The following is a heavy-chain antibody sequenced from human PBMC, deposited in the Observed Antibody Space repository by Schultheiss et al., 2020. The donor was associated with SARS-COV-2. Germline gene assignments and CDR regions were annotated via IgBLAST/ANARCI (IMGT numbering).Heavy chain of an antibody. CDR3: ARERVPAAIDGY. V-gene: IGHV3-30*02. Sequence: GGSLRLSCAASGFTFSSYSMNWVRQAPGKGLEWVAFIRYDGSNKYYADSVKGRFTISRDNSKNTLYLQMNSLKSEDTAVYYCARERVPAAIDGYWGQGTLVTVSS. J-gene: IGHJ4*02. CDR1: GFTFSSYS. CDR2: IRYDGSNK. D-gene: IGHD2-2*01.